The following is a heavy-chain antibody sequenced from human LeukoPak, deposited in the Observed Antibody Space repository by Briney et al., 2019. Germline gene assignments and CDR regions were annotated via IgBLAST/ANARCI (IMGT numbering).Heavy chain of an antibody. D-gene: IGHD6-19*01. V-gene: IGHV1-18*01. J-gene: IGHJ3*02. CDR3: ARAIAVAGYDAFDI. CDR2: ISAYNGNT. Sequence: ASAKVSCKASGYTFTSYGISWVRQAPGQGLEWMGWISAYNGNTNYAQKLQGRVTMTTDTSTSTAYMELRSLRSDDTAVYYCARAIAVAGYDAFDIWGQGTMVTVSS. CDR1: GYTFTSYG.